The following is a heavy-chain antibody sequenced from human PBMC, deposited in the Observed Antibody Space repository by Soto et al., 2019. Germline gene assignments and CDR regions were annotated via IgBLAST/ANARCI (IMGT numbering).Heavy chain of an antibody. Sequence: SETLSLTCTVSGGSISNYYWSWIRQPPGKGLEWIGYIHYSGNTKYDPSLKSRVTISADTSKDQFSLKLTSVTAADTAVYYCVRGHYDFWSGYFATIDYWGQGTLVTVSS. CDR1: GGSISNYY. D-gene: IGHD3-3*01. CDR2: IHYSGNT. V-gene: IGHV4-59*08. CDR3: VRGHYDFWSGYFATIDY. J-gene: IGHJ4*02.